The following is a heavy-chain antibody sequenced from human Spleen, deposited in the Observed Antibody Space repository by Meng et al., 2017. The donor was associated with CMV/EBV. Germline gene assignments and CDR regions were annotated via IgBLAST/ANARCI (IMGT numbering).Heavy chain of an antibody. CDR3: ARDLGNVGKTGPFDY. Sequence: SGYTLPSYYIHWVRQAPGHGLEWMGWINPYSGDTGYPQNFQGRVTMTRDTSIDTAYMELSRLRSDDTAVYYCARDLGNVGKTGPFDYWGQGTLVTVSS. J-gene: IGHJ4*02. D-gene: IGHD1-1*01. CDR2: INPYSGDT. CDR1: GYTLPSYY. V-gene: IGHV1-2*02.